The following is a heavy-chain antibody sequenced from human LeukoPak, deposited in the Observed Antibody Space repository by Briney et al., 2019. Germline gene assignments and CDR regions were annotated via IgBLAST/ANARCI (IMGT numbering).Heavy chain of an antibody. CDR3: AKGLFSGYDKYLDS. J-gene: IGHJ4*02. D-gene: IGHD5-12*01. Sequence: KPGGSLRLSCAASGFTFETYTMNWVRQAPGKGLEWVSFISSTSSDINYADSVRDRFTISRDNAKNSLFLQMNSLRVEDTAVYYCAKGLFSGYDKYLDSWGQGTLVTVSS. V-gene: IGHV3-21*04. CDR2: ISSTSSDI. CDR1: GFTFETYT.